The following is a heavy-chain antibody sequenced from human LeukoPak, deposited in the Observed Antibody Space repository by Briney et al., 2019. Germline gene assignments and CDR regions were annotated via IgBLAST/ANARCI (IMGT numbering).Heavy chain of an antibody. Sequence: ASVKVSCKASGYTFTSYAMNWVRQAPGQGLEWMGWINTNTGNPTYAQGFTGRFVFSLDTSVSTAYLQISSLKAEDTAVYYCARWGPRYSSGWYPPYYYGMDVWGQGTTVTVSS. V-gene: IGHV7-4-1*02. CDR1: GYTFTSYA. J-gene: IGHJ6*02. CDR2: INTNTGNP. CDR3: ARWGPRYSSGWYPPYYYGMDV. D-gene: IGHD6-19*01.